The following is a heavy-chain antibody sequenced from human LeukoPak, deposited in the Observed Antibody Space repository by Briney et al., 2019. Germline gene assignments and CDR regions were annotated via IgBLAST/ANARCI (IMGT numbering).Heavy chain of an antibody. V-gene: IGHV3-23*01. CDR3: ARDLCWGCFDD. Sequence: PGGSLRLSCAASGFTFNTYGMTWVRQAPGKGLEWVSAITSSGGSTYYGDSVKGRFTISSDNSRNTLYLQMNSLSVDDTAVYYCARDLCWGCFDDWGQGNLVTVSS. CDR2: ITSSGGST. CDR1: GFTFNTYG. J-gene: IGHJ4*02. D-gene: IGHD3-10*02.